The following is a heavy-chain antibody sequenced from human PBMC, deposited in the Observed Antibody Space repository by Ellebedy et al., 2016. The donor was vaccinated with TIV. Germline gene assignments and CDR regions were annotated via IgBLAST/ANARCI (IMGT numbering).Heavy chain of an antibody. CDR3: ARQSQGGGESGVFDI. J-gene: IGHJ3*02. Sequence: KVSCKGFGYSFTNYWIVWVRQMPGTGLEWMGVISPADSHLRSSPSFQGQVPISADKSISTAYLQWSSLKASDSAMYYCARQSQGGGESGVFDIWGQGTLLTVSS. V-gene: IGHV5-51*01. CDR1: GYSFTNYW. CDR2: ISPADSHL. D-gene: IGHD3-16*01.